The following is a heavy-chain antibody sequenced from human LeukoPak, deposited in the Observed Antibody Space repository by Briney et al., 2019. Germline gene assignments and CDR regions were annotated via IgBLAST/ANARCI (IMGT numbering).Heavy chain of an antibody. J-gene: IGHJ4*02. CDR1: GFXFSNAW. Sequence: GGSLRLSCAASGFXFSNAWMSWVRQGPGEGLEWVGHIKSKTAGGTTDYAAPVKGRFTISRDDSKNTLYLQMNSLKTEDTAVYYCTTVWRYWGQGTLVTVSS. CDR2: IKSKTAGGTT. CDR3: TTVWRY. V-gene: IGHV3-15*01. D-gene: IGHD3-16*01.